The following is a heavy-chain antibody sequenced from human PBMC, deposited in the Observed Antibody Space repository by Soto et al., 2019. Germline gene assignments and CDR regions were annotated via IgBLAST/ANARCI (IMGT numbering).Heavy chain of an antibody. CDR3: ARHISSETNIAAIRSFDP. V-gene: IGHV4-59*08. Sequence: QVQLQESGPGLVKPSETLSLTCTVSGGSINSYYWSWIRQPPGKGLEWIGYIYYSGSTNYNPPLKSRITIAADASKNQFSLKLSSVTAADTAVYYCARHISSETNIAAIRSFDPWGQGTLVNVSS. J-gene: IGHJ5*02. D-gene: IGHD3-3*02. CDR2: IYYSGST. CDR1: GGSINSYY.